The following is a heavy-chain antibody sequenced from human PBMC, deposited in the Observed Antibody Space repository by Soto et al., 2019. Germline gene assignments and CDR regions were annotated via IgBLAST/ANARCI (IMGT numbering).Heavy chain of an antibody. D-gene: IGHD3-10*01. CDR1: GASLMSGSYY. CDR3: SYGSPFDY. V-gene: IGHV4-61*01. Sequence: PSETLSLTCTVSGASLMSGSYYWSWIRQPPGKGLEWIGYISHSGRTNYDPSLKSRLTMSVDTSQNQFSLQLNSVTAADTAVYYCSYGSPFDYWGQGTLVTVSS. CDR2: ISHSGRT. J-gene: IGHJ4*02.